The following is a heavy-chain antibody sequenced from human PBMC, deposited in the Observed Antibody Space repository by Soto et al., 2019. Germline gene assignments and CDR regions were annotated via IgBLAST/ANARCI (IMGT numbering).Heavy chain of an antibody. D-gene: IGHD5-12*01. CDR2: IGTAGDT. Sequence: EVQLVESGGGLVQPGGSLRLSCAASGFTFSSYDMHWVRQATGKGLEWVSAIGTAGDTYYPGSVKGRFTISRENAKNSLYLQMNSLRDEDTAVYYCARRSGYDSPDYYYYYGMGVCGQGTTVTVSS. V-gene: IGHV3-13*01. CDR1: GFTFSSYD. CDR3: ARRSGYDSPDYYYYYGMGV. J-gene: IGHJ6*02.